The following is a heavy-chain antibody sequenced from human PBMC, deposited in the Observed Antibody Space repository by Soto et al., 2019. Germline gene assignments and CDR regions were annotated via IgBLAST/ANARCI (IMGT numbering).Heavy chain of an antibody. D-gene: IGHD6-19*01. CDR3: VKSRAGDFDY. J-gene: IGHJ4*02. Sequence: EVQLLESGGDLVQPGGSLRLSCAASGFAFSSSVMGWVRQAPGKGLEWVSTITVRGDGTFYADSVKGRFSISRDNSENTLSLQLNSLRPDDTATYYCVKSRAGDFDYWGQGTLVTVSS. V-gene: IGHV3-23*01. CDR2: ITVRGDGT. CDR1: GFAFSSSV.